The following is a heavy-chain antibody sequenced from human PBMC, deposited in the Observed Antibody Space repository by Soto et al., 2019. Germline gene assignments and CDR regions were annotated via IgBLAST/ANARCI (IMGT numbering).Heavy chain of an antibody. CDR1: GGTFSSYA. V-gene: IGHV1-69*12. J-gene: IGHJ6*02. CDR2: IIPIFGTA. Sequence: QVQLVQSGAEVKKPGSSVKVSCKASGGTFSSYAISWARQAPGQGLGWMGGIIPIFGTADYAQKLQGRVTITAVESTGIAYMELGSIRSEDTAVYYLATTEMGNYYFGMDVWGQGTKVTVSS. D-gene: IGHD7-27*01. CDR3: ATTEMGNYYFGMDV.